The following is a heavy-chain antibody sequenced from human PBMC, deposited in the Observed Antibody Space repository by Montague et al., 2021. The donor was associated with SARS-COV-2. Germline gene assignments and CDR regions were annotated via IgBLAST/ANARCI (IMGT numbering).Heavy chain of an antibody. CDR2: INHSGST. V-gene: IGHV4-34*01. CDR3: ARGAPTITMIVVVFTGAGWYFDL. Sequence: SETLSLTCAVHGGSFSGYYWSWIRQPPGKGLEWIGEINHSGSTNYNPSPKSRVSISVDTSKNQFSLKLSSVTAAATAVYYCARGAPTITMIVVVFTGAGWYFDLWGRGTLVTVSS. D-gene: IGHD3-22*01. CDR1: GGSFSGYY. J-gene: IGHJ2*01.